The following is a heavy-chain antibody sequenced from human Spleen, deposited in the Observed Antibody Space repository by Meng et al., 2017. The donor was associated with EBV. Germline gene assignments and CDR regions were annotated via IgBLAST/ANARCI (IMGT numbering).Heavy chain of an antibody. D-gene: IGHD6-19*01. CDR3: ASSPPVAGGVGWFDP. V-gene: IGHV3-74*01. CDR1: GLTFSSFW. CDR2: INSDGIST. J-gene: IGHJ5*02. Sequence: RPGGVLNLSWAASGLTFSSFWMNGARQATGKGLVGVSHINSDGISTSYADSVRGRFTISRDNAKNTLYLQMNSLRAEDTVVYYCASSPPVAGGVGWFDPWGQGTLVTVSS.